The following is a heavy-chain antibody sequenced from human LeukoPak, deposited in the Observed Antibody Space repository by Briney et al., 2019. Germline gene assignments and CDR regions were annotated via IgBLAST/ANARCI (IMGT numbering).Heavy chain of an antibody. CDR1: GGSINTSSYS. CDR3: AREGRSGSSNPYYYYYYYMDV. V-gene: IGHV4-39*07. D-gene: IGHD3-10*01. Sequence: PSETLSLTCAVSGGSINTSSYSWGWIRQSPEMGLDWIASMSYNGRSHSSPSLMSRVTILADTSKNQFSLKLTSVTAADTAVYYCAREGRSGSSNPYYYYYYYMDVWGKGTTVTISS. CDR2: MSYNGRS. J-gene: IGHJ6*03.